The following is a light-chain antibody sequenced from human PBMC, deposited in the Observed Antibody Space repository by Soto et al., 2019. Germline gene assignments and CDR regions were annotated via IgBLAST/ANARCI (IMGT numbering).Light chain of an antibody. Sequence: QSALTQPPSASVSPGQSVAISCTGTSSDVGGYDYVSWFQQNPGKAPKLMIYDVTKRPSGVPDRFSGSKSGNTASLTVSGLQAEDEAYYYCASYGGYYVVFGGGTKLTVL. J-gene: IGLJ2*01. CDR3: ASYGGYYVV. V-gene: IGLV2-8*01. CDR2: DVT. CDR1: SSDVGGYDY.